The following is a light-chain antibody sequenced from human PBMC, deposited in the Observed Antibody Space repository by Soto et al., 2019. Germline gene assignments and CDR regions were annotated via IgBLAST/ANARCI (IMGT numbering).Light chain of an antibody. J-gene: IGKJ1*01. Sequence: EIVMTQSPATLSVSPGERATLSCRASQSVSSSLAWYQQKPGQAPRLLIYGASTRATGIPARFSGSGSGTEFTLTSSSLQSKDFAVYYCQQYNNWPPTWTFGQGTKVEIK. CDR1: QSVSSS. V-gene: IGKV3-15*01. CDR3: QQYNNWPPTWT. CDR2: GAS.